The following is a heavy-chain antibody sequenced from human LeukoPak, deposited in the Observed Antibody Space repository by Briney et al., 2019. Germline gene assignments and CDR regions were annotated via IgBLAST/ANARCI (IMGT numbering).Heavy chain of an antibody. D-gene: IGHD3-10*01. CDR2: IRFDGSNK. CDR3: AKVLYYYGSGNYPTLFDY. Sequence: GGSLRLSCAASGFTFSSYGMHWVRQAPGKGLEWVAFIRFDGSNKYYADSVKGRFTISRDDSKNTLYLQMNSLRAEDTAVYYCAKVLYYYGSGNYPTLFDYWGQGTLVTVSS. J-gene: IGHJ4*02. V-gene: IGHV3-30*02. CDR1: GFTFSSYG.